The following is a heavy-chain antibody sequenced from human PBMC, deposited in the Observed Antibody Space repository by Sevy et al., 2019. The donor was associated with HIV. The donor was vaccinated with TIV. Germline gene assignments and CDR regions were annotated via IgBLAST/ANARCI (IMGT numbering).Heavy chain of an antibody. D-gene: IGHD3-22*01. CDR3: ASVDNNYYDSSGSSWDDAFDI. J-gene: IGHJ3*02. CDR1: GFTFSSYG. Sequence: GGSLRLSCAASGFTFSSYGMHWVRQAPGKGLEWVAAIWNDRSNIHYADSVKGRFTISRDNSKNTLYLQMNSLRAEDMAVYYCASVDNNYYDSSGSSWDDAFDIWGQGTMVTVSS. V-gene: IGHV3-33*01. CDR2: IWNDRSNI.